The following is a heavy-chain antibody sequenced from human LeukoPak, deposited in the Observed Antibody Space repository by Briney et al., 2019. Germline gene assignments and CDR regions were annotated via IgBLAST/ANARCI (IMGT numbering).Heavy chain of an antibody. J-gene: IGHJ4*02. CDR1: GITLSIYG. CDR2: LSGSGGGT. V-gene: IGHV3-23*01. CDR3: AKRGVVIRVILVGFHKEAYYFDS. D-gene: IGHD3-10*01. Sequence: GGSLRLSCAVSGITLSIYGMSWVRQAPGKGLEWVAGLSGSGGGTNYADSVKGRFTISRDNAKNTLYLQMNSLRAEDTAVYFCAKRGVVIRVILVGFHKEAYYFDSWGQGALVTVSS.